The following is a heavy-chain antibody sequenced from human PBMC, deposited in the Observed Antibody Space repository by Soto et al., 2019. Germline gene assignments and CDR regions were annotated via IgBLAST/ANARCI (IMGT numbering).Heavy chain of an antibody. D-gene: IGHD2-2*01. CDR3: ARVVVPAAADYYYYGMDV. J-gene: IGHJ6*02. Sequence: GGSLRLSCAASGFTFSSYAMHWVRQAPGKGLEWVAVISYDGSNKYYADSVKGRFTISRDNSKNTLYLQMNSLGAEDTAVYYCARVVVPAAADYYYYGMDVWGQGTTVTVSS. CDR1: GFTFSSYA. CDR2: ISYDGSNK. V-gene: IGHV3-30-3*01.